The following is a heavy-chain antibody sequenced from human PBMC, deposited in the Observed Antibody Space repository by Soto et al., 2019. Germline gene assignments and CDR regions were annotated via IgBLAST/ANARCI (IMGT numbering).Heavy chain of an antibody. J-gene: IGHJ6*02. D-gene: IGHD3-22*01. Sequence: QVQLQESGPGLVKPSQTLSLTCTVSGGSITSDDFHWSWIRQPPGQGLEWIGNIYYTGSTNYNPSLKSRVTISLDTSKNQFSLKLTSVTAADAAMYYCARDQYYYDSRAYPVGLDVWGQGTTVTVSS. V-gene: IGHV4-30-4*01. CDR1: GGSITSDDFH. CDR2: IYYTGST. CDR3: ARDQYYYDSRAYPVGLDV.